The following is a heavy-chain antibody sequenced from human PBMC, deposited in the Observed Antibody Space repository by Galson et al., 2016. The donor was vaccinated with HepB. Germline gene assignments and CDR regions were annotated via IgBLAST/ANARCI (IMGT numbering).Heavy chain of an antibody. D-gene: IGHD2-15*01. CDR3: AKVGEGFCSGGECSSGYYIDV. CDR2: ISYDGKNQ. J-gene: IGHJ6*03. CDR1: GFTFSNYG. V-gene: IGHV3-30*18. Sequence: SLRLSCAASGFTFSNYGIHWVRKAPGKGLEWVAIISYDGKNQYYAESVKGRFTISRDNSKSILYLHMNRVRGEDSAVYYCAKVGEGFCSGGECSSGYYIDVWGKGTTVTVSS.